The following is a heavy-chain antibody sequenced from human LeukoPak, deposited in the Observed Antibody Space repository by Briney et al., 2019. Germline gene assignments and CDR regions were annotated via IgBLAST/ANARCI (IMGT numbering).Heavy chain of an antibody. V-gene: IGHV3-15*01. J-gene: IGHJ4*02. Sequence: GGSLRLSCTASGFTFSNAWMNWVRQAPGKGPEWVGRIKSKTDGGTTDYAAPVKGRFTISRDDSKNTLYLQMNSLETEDTAVYYCTTAQYSGSYWTFDYWGQGTLVTVSS. CDR3: TTAQYSGSYWTFDY. CDR1: GFTFSNAW. CDR2: IKSKTDGGTT. D-gene: IGHD1-26*01.